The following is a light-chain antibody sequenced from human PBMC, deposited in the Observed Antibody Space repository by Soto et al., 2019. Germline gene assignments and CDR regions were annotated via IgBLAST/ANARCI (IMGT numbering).Light chain of an antibody. Sequence: EIVLTQSPGTLYLSPGERATLSCRASESVTSRYLAWYKQKGGHAPRLLIYGASNTATGIPDSFSGSGSGTEFTLSISSLQSEEGAVDDCQHRSNSPTFGQGTKVDIK. J-gene: IGKJ1*01. CDR2: GAS. CDR1: ESVTSRY. V-gene: IGKV3D-20*02. CDR3: QHRSNSPT.